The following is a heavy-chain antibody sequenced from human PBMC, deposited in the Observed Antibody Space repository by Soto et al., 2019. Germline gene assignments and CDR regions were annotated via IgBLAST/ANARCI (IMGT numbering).Heavy chain of an antibody. V-gene: IGHV6-1*01. Sequence: SQTLSLTCAISGDSVSSNSAAWNWIRQSPSRGLEWLGRTYYRSKWYNDYAVSVKSRITINPDTSKNQFSLQLNPVTPEDTAVYYCARGGVPAAFYYYYGMDVWGQGTTVTVSS. D-gene: IGHD2-2*01. CDR2: TYYRSKWYN. CDR1: GDSVSSNSAA. J-gene: IGHJ6*02. CDR3: ARGGVPAAFYYYYGMDV.